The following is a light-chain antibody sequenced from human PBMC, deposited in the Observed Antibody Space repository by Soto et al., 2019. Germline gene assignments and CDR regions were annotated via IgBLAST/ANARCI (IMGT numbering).Light chain of an antibody. V-gene: IGLV4-69*01. CDR3: QTWGSGIVV. CDR2: LNSDGSH. Sequence: QPVRTQSPSASASLGASVKLTCNLSSGHSNYAIAWHQQQSEKGPRYLMKLNSDGSHSKGDGIPDRFSGSSSGAERYLTISSLQSEDEADYYCQTWGSGIVVFGGGTQLTVL. CDR1: SGHSNYA. J-gene: IGLJ2*01.